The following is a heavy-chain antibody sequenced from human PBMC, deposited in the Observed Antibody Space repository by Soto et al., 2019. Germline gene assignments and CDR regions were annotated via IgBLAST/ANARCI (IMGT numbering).Heavy chain of an antibody. J-gene: IGHJ5*02. V-gene: IGHV4-39*01. CDR1: GGSISSSSYY. CDR3: ARRWYYDFWSGPNNWFDP. Sequence: QLLESGPGLVKPSETLSLTCTVSGGSISSSSYYWGWIRQPPGKGLEWIGSIYYSGSTYYNPSLKSRVTISVDTSKNQFSLKLSSVTAADTAVYYCARRWYYDFWSGPNNWFDPWGQGTLVTVSS. D-gene: IGHD3-3*01. CDR2: IYYSGST.